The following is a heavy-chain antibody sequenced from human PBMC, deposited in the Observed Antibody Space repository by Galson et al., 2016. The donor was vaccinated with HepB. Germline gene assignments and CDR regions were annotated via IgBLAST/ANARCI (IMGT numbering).Heavy chain of an antibody. V-gene: IGHV4-59*01. D-gene: IGHD6-19*01. CDR3: ARGGSGWYREHHHQ. Sequence: LSLTCNVSGASINSLYWSWLRQPPGKGLEWIGYIYYSGCTKYNPSLGSRFTISVDSSKTRFSLKLTSVTPADTAIYYCARGGSGWYREHHHQWGQGTLVTVSS. CDR2: IYYSGCT. CDR1: GASINSLY. J-gene: IGHJ1*01.